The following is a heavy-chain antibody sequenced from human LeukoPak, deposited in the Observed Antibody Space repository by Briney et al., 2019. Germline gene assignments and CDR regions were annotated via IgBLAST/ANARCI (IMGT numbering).Heavy chain of an antibody. J-gene: IGHJ3*02. D-gene: IGHD1-26*01. CDR1: GFTFGSYS. Sequence: PGGSLRLSCAASGFTFGSYSMNWVRQAPGKGLEWVSSISSSSSSRYYADSVKGRFTISRDNAKNSLYLQMNSLSAGDTAVYYCARVGVVGATLDAFDIWGQGTMVTVSS. V-gene: IGHV3-21*01. CDR2: ISSSSSSR. CDR3: ARVGVVGATLDAFDI.